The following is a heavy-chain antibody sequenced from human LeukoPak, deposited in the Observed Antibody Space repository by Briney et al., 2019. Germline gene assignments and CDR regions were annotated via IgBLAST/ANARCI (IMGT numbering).Heavy chain of an antibody. J-gene: IGHJ3*02. CDR2: INHSGST. Sequence: SETLSLTCAVYGGSFSGYYWSWIRQPPGKGLEWIGEINHSGSTNYNPSLKSRVTISVDTSKNQFSLKLSSVTAADTAVYYCASSGPDAFDIWGQGTMLTVSS. V-gene: IGHV4-34*01. D-gene: IGHD1-26*01. CDR1: GGSFSGYY. CDR3: ASSGPDAFDI.